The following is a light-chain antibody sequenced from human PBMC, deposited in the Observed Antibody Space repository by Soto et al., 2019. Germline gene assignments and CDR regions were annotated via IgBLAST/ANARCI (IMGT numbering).Light chain of an antibody. CDR2: EVS. CDR1: SSDVGGYNY. Sequence: QSVLTQPPSASGSPGQSVTISCTGTSSDVGGYNYVSWYQQHPGKVPKLMISEVSKRPSGVPDRFSGSKSGNTASLTVSGLQAEDEADYYCSSYAGDNNLVIFGGGTKVTVL. CDR3: SSYAGDNNLVI. J-gene: IGLJ2*01. V-gene: IGLV2-8*01.